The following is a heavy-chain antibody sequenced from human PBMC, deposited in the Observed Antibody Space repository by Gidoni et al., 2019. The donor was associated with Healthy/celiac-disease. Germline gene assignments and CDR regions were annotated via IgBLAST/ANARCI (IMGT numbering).Heavy chain of an antibody. D-gene: IGHD3-3*01. CDR2: INHSGST. CDR1: GGSFSGYY. CDR3: ARAKGYYDFWSGYLGGWFDP. J-gene: IGHJ5*02. V-gene: IGHV4-34*01. Sequence: QVQLQQWGAGLLKPSETLSLTCAVYGGSFSGYYWRWIRQPPGKGLEWIGEINHSGSTNYNPSLKSRVTISVDTSKNQFSLKLSSVTAADTAVYYCARAKGYYDFWSGYLGGWFDPWGQGTLVTVSS.